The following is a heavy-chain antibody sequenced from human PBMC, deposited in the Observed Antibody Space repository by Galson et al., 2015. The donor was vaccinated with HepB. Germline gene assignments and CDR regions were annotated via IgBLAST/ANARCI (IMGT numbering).Heavy chain of an antibody. CDR1: GYFFTHFG. D-gene: IGHD3-22*01. Sequence: QSGAEVKQPGASVKVSCRGSGYFFTHFGINWVRQAPGQGLEWMGWYSADNGNTKYAQKLQGRVTMTTDTYTCTAYVEVRSLRSDYAAVYYCAREGLRGYYDSTGYFPVDYWGQGSLVTVSS. J-gene: IGHJ4*02. CDR2: YSADNGNT. CDR3: AREGLRGYYDSTGYFPVDY. V-gene: IGHV1-18*01.